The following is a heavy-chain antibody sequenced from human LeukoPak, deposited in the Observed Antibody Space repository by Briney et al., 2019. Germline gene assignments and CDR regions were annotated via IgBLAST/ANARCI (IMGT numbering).Heavy chain of an antibody. D-gene: IGHD3-22*01. Sequence: PGGSLRLSCVASGFAFSDYGMDWVRQAPGKGLQWVANIKTDGSEKYYVDSVKGRFTISRDNAKNSLYLQMNSLRAEDTAVYYCATYSSLNRREFQYWGQGTLLTVSS. CDR1: GFAFSDYG. J-gene: IGHJ1*01. V-gene: IGHV3-7*01. CDR3: ATYSSLNRREFQY. CDR2: IKTDGSEK.